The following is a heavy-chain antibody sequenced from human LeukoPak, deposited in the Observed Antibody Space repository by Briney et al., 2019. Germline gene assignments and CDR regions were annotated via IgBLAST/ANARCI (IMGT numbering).Heavy chain of an antibody. Sequence: GGSLRLSCAASGFTFSSYAMHWVRQAPGKGLEWVAVISYDGSNKYYADSVKGRFTISRDNSKNTLYLQMNSLRAEDTAVYYCARSITISSENWFDPWGQGTLVTVSS. CDR3: ARSITISSENWFDP. V-gene: IGHV3-30-3*01. D-gene: IGHD3-3*01. CDR2: ISYDGSNK. J-gene: IGHJ5*02. CDR1: GFTFSSYA.